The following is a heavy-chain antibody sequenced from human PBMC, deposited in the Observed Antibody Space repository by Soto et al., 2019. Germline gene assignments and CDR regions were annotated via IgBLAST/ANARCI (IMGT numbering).Heavy chain of an antibody. D-gene: IGHD2-15*01. V-gene: IGHV4-30-2*01. Sequence: PSETLSLICAVSGASITTADYSWNWIRQPPGQALEWIGYFFHSGTTNYNPSLKSRATISLDRSKNHFSLNVSAVTAADTAVYYCAISRNATGSPNFDSRGQGILVPV. J-gene: IGHJ5*01. CDR2: FFHSGTT. CDR1: GASITTADYS. CDR3: AISRNATGSPNFDS.